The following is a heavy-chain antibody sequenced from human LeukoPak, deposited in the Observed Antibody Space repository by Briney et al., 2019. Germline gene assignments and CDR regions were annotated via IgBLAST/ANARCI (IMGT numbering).Heavy chain of an antibody. CDR1: GYTFTGYY. Sequence: ASVKVSCKASGYTFTGYYMHWVRQAPGQGLEWMGWINPNSGGTNYAQKFQGWVTMTRDTSISTAYMELSSLRSEDTAVYYCARATQIRDYSSNYWGQGTLVTVSS. D-gene: IGHD4-11*01. V-gene: IGHV1-2*04. CDR3: ARATQIRDYSSNY. J-gene: IGHJ4*02. CDR2: INPNSGGT.